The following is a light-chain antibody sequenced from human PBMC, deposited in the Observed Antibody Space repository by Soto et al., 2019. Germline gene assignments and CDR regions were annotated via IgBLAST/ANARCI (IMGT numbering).Light chain of an antibody. Sequence: DIVLTQSTVTLSLSPGQRATLSCRASQSVSSSYLAWYQQKPGQAPRLLIYGASSRATGIPDRFSGSGSGTDFTLTISRLEPEDFAVYYCQQYGSSSITFGQGTRLEI. CDR2: GAS. CDR3: QQYGSSSIT. CDR1: QSVSSSY. V-gene: IGKV3-20*01. J-gene: IGKJ5*01.